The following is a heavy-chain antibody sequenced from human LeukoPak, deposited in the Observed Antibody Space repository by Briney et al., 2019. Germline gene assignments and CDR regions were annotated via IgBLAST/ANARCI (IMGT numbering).Heavy chain of an antibody. CDR3: ARDRIKSGSYYFDY. V-gene: IGHV3-48*01. Sequence: PGGSLRLSCAASGFTFSSYAMSWVRQAPGRGLEWLSYISGRSSTIYYADSVKGRFTISRDNAKNSLYLQMNSLRAEDTAVYYCARDRIKSGSYYFDYWGQGTLVTVSS. J-gene: IGHJ4*02. CDR1: GFTFSSYA. D-gene: IGHD1-26*01. CDR2: ISGRSSTI.